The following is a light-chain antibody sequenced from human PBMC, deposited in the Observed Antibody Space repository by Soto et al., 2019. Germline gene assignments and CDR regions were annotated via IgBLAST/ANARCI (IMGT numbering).Light chain of an antibody. CDR3: QQYNNWPPWT. CDR2: GAS. V-gene: IGKV3-15*01. J-gene: IGKJ1*01. CDR1: QSVSSN. Sequence: EIVMTQSPATLSVSPGERATLPCRASQSVSSNLAWYQQKPGRAPRLLIYGASTRATGIPARFSGSGSGTEFTLTISSLQSEDFAVYYCQQYNNWPPWTFGQGTKWIS.